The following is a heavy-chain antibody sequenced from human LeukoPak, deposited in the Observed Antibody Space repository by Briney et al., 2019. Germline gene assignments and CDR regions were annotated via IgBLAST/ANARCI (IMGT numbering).Heavy chain of an antibody. V-gene: IGHV3-66*02. J-gene: IGHJ6*02. CDR1: GGSISSSSYY. Sequence: PSETLSLTCTVSGGSISSSSYYWGWIRQPPGKGLEWVSVIYSGGSTYYADSVKGRFTISRDNSKNTLYLQMDSLRAEDTAVYYCARALFGVVITTGLYYYGMDVWGQGTTVTVSS. CDR2: IYSGGST. D-gene: IGHD3-3*01. CDR3: ARALFGVVITTGLYYYGMDV.